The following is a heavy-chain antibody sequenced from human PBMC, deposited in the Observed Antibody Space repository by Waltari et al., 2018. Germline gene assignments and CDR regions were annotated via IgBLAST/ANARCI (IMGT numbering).Heavy chain of an antibody. D-gene: IGHD2-21*02. CDR1: GFTFNTYW. CDR2: INGDGSGT. CDR3: ARDGAGDIDLDN. Sequence: EVQLVESGGGLIQPGGSLRLSCAASGFTFNTYWVHWVRQVPGKGLVWVSRINGDGSGTMYADSVKGRFTISRDNAKNTFYLQMNSLRVEDTAVYYCARDGAGDIDLDNWGQGTLVTVSS. V-gene: IGHV3-74*03. J-gene: IGHJ4*02.